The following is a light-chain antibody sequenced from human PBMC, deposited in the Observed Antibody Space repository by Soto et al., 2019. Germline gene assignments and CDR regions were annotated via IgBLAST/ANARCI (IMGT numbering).Light chain of an antibody. V-gene: IGKV4-1*01. Sequence: DIVMTQSPDSLAVSLGERATINCKSSQSVLYNSDNKNYLAWYQQKAGQPPKLLIYWASTRDSEVPDRFSGSGSGPDFTLTINNLQAEDVAVYYCQQYYTTLSFGGGTKVEIK. CDR2: WAS. CDR1: QSVLYNSDNKNY. CDR3: QQYYTTLS. J-gene: IGKJ4*01.